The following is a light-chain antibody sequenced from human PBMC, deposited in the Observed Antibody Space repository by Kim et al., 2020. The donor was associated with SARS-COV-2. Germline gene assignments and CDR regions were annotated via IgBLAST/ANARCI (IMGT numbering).Light chain of an antibody. J-gene: IGLJ3*02. CDR1: NIGSKG. Sequence: APGKTARITWGGNNIGSKGVHWYQQRPGHAPVLVIYYDSDRPSGIPERFSGSNSGNTATLTISRVEAGDEADYSCQVWDSSSDDGVFGGGTQLTVL. CDR3: QVWDSSSDDGV. CDR2: YDS. V-gene: IGLV3-21*04.